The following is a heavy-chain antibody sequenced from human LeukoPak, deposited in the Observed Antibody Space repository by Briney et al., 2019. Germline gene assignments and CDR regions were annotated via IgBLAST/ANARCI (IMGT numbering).Heavy chain of an antibody. Sequence: SETLSLTCTVSGGSISSYYWSWIRQPPEKGLEWIGYIYYSGSTNYNPSLKSRVTISVDTSKNQFSLKLSSVTAADTAVYYCARGVPTAPKVVDYWGQGTLVTVSS. V-gene: IGHV4-59*08. CDR1: GGSISSYY. CDR3: ARGVPTAPKVVDY. D-gene: IGHD1-1*01. CDR2: IYYSGST. J-gene: IGHJ4*02.